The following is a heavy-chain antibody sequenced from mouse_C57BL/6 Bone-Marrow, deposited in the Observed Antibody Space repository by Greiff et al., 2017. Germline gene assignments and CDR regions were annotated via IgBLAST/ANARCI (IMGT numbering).Heavy chain of an antibody. J-gene: IGHJ3*01. Sequence: DVQLVESGGDLVKPGGSLKLSCAASGFTFSSYGMSWVRQTPDKRLEWVATISSCGSYTYTPDSGKGRFTIARYHAKNTTYLQMIVLKSEDTALYYCARHGHYGGQGTLVTVSA. CDR2: ISSCGSYT. D-gene: IGHD2-13*01. V-gene: IGHV5-6*01. CDR1: GFTFSSYG. CDR3: ARHGHY.